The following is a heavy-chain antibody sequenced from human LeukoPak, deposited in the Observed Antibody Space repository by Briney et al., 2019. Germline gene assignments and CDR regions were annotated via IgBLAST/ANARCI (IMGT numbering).Heavy chain of an antibody. CDR3: AKDWRYCSSTSCRNWFDP. CDR1: GFTFSSYS. CDR2: ISYDGSNK. V-gene: IGHV3-30*18. J-gene: IGHJ5*02. Sequence: GGSLRLSCAASGFTFSSYSMNWVRQAPGKGLEWVAVISYDGSNKYCADSVKGRFTISRDNSKNTLYLQMNSLRAEDTAVYYCAKDWRYCSSTSCRNWFDPWGQGTLVTVSS. D-gene: IGHD2-2*01.